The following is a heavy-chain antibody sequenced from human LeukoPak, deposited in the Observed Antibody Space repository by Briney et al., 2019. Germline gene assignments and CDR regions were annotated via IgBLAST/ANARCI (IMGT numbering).Heavy chain of an antibody. D-gene: IGHD5-18*01. CDR3: AKGGYSYGYGPDY. CDR2: ISYDGSNK. CDR1: GFTFSSYG. J-gene: IGHJ4*02. Sequence: PGGSLRLSCAASGFTFSSYGMHWVRQAPGKGLEWVAVISYDGSNKYYADSVKGRFTISRDNSKNTLYLQMNSLRAEDTAVYYCAKGGYSYGYGPDYWGQGTLVTVSS. V-gene: IGHV3-30*18.